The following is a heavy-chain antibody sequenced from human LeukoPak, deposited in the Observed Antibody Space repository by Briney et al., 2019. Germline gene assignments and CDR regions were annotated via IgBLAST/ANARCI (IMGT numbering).Heavy chain of an antibody. J-gene: IGHJ5*02. D-gene: IGHD1-26*01. Sequence: GGSLRLSCAASGFTFSSYSMNWVRQAPGKGLEWVSSISSSSSYIYYADSVKGRFTISRGNAKNSLYLQMNSLRAEDTAVYYCARVILGIVGPFDPWGQGTLVTVSS. CDR1: GFTFSSYS. CDR2: ISSSSSYI. V-gene: IGHV3-21*01. CDR3: ARVILGIVGPFDP.